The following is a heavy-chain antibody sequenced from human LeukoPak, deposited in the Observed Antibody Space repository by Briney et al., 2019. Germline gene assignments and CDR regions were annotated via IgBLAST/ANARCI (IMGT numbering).Heavy chain of an antibody. Sequence: GGSLRLSCAASGFAVSSNYMSWVRQASGKGLEWVSYISSSGTIYYADSVKGRFTISRDNAKNSLYLQMNSLRAEDTAVYYCARDNRGYDIWGQGTMVTVSS. J-gene: IGHJ3*02. V-gene: IGHV3-69-1*01. D-gene: IGHD3-10*01. CDR1: GFAVSSNY. CDR3: ARDNRGYDI. CDR2: ISSSGTI.